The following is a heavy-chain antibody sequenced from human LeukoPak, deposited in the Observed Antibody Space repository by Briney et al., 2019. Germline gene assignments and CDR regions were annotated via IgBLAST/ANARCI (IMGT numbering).Heavy chain of an antibody. CDR1: GFTFYYYT. Sequence: GGSLRLSCAASGFTFYYYTMHWVRQAPGKGLEWVSLISWDGGSTYYADSVKGRFTISRDNSKNSLYLQMNSLRTEDTALYYCAKDRHSGHSYVVDYWGQGTLVTVSS. J-gene: IGHJ4*02. V-gene: IGHV3-43*01. CDR3: AKDRHSGHSYVVDY. D-gene: IGHD5-18*01. CDR2: ISWDGGST.